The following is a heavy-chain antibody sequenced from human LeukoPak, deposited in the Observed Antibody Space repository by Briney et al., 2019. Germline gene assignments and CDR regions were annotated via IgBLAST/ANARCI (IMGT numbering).Heavy chain of an antibody. CDR2: INPNSGGT. D-gene: IGHD3-22*01. Sequence: ASVKVSCKASGYTFTGYYMHWVRQAPGQGLEWMGRINPNSGGTNYAQKFQGRVTMTRDTSISTAYMELSRLRSDDTAVYYCARSSGYYEKLDYWGQGTLVTVSS. CDR3: ARSSGYYEKLDY. CDR1: GYTFTGYY. V-gene: IGHV1-2*06. J-gene: IGHJ4*02.